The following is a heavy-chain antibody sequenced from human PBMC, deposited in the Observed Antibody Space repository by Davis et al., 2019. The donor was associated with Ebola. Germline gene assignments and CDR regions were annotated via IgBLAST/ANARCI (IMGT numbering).Heavy chain of an antibody. V-gene: IGHV4-59*01. CDR1: GGSISSYY. CDR3: ARGSYDILTGWLDY. CDR2: IYYSGST. Sequence: GSLRLSCTVSGGSISSYYWSWIRQPPGKGLEWIGYIYYSGSTNYNPSLKSRVTISVDTSKNQFSLKLSSVTAADTAVYYCARGSYDILTGWLDYWGQGTLVTVSS. D-gene: IGHD3-9*01. J-gene: IGHJ4*02.